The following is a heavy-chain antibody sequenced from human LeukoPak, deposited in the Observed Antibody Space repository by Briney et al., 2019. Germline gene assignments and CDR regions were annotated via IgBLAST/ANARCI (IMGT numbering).Heavy chain of an antibody. CDR3: ARLEAYYDILTGTYYYYMDV. CDR1: GGSISSYY. J-gene: IGHJ6*03. CDR2: IYTSGST. D-gene: IGHD3-9*01. V-gene: IGHV4-4*07. Sequence: SETLSLTCTVSGGSISSYYWSWIRQPAGKGLEWIGRIYTSGSTNYNPSLKSRATMSVDTSKNQFSLKLSSVTAADTAVYYCARLEAYYDILTGTYYYYMDVWGKGTTVTISS.